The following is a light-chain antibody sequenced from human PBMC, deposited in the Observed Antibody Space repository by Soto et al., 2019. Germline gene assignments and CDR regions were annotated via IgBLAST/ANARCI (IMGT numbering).Light chain of an antibody. V-gene: IGLV3-21*02. CDR2: DDD. CDR3: RVWDSSSDHHV. Sequence: SYELTQPPSVSVAPGQTARITCGGNDIGRKTVYWYHQRPRQAPVLVVYDDDARPSGIPERFSGSNSGNTTTLSISRVEAGDEADYYCRVWDSSSDHHVFGTGTKVTVL. J-gene: IGLJ1*01. CDR1: DIGRKT.